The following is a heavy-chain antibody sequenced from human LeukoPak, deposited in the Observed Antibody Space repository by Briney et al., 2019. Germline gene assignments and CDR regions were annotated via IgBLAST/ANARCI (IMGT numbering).Heavy chain of an antibody. V-gene: IGHV5-51*01. Sequence: GESLKISCKGSGYSFTSYWIGWVRQMPGKGLEWMGIIYPGDSDTRYSPSFQGQVTISADKSISTAYLQWSSLKASDTAMYYCARQGHSDFWSGYYVYRGQGTLVTVSS. D-gene: IGHD3-3*01. CDR2: IYPGDSDT. CDR1: GYSFTSYW. CDR3: ARQGHSDFWSGYYVY. J-gene: IGHJ4*02.